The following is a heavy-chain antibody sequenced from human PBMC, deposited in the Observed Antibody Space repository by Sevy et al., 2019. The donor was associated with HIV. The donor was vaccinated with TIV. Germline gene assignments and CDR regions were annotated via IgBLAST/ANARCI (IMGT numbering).Heavy chain of an antibody. CDR1: GFTFSSYG. Sequence: GGSLRLSCAASGFTFSSYGMHWVRQAPGNGLEWVAVISYDGSNKYYADSVKGRFTISRDNSKNTLYLQMNSLRAEDTAVYYCAKDQGTMVRGVILPSYYYGMDVWGQGTTVTVSS. D-gene: IGHD3-10*01. J-gene: IGHJ6*02. CDR3: AKDQGTMVRGVILPSYYYGMDV. CDR2: ISYDGSNK. V-gene: IGHV3-30*18.